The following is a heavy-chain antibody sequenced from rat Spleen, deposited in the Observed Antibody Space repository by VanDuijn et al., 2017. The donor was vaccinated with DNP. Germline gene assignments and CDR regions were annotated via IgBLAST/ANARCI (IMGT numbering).Heavy chain of an antibody. Sequence: QVQLKESGPGLVQPSQTLSLTCTVSGFSLTSYTVAWVRQPPGKGLEWIAALSSGGRTYSNSALRSRLTISRDTSKSQVFLKMNSLQTEDTAIYFCTNLANSAWGQGASVTVSS. D-gene: IGHD5-1*01. V-gene: IGHV2-6*01. CDR2: LSSGGRT. CDR3: TNLANSA. CDR1: GFSLTSYT. J-gene: IGHJ4*01.